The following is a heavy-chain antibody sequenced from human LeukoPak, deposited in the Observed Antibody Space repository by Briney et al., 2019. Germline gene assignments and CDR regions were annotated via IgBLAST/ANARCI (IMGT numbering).Heavy chain of an antibody. D-gene: IGHD3-22*01. CDR2: LYFGATT. J-gene: IGHJ4*02. Sequence: PSETLSLTCSVSGASIGKTSDYWGWIRQPPGKGLEWVGSLYFGATTYYNPSVKSRVGISVDTSKNQFSLKLSSVTAADTAVYYCVRYRGYYSHFEDWGQGTLVSVSS. CDR1: GASIGKTSDY. CDR3: VRYRGYYSHFED. V-gene: IGHV4-39*07.